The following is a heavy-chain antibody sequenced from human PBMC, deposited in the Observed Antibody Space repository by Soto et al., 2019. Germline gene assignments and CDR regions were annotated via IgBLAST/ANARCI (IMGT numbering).Heavy chain of an antibody. J-gene: IGHJ3*02. Sequence: SETLSLTCTVSGGSISAYYWSWIRQPPGKGLEWIGYIYYSGSTNYNPSLKSRVTISVDTSKNQFSLKLSSVTAADTAVYYCARRYGWAFDIWGQGTMVTVSS. D-gene: IGHD3-16*01. CDR1: GGSISAYY. CDR3: ARRYGWAFDI. CDR2: IYYSGST. V-gene: IGHV4-59*08.